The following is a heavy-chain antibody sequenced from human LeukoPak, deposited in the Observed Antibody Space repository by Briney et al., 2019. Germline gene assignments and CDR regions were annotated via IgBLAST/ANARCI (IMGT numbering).Heavy chain of an antibody. V-gene: IGHV1-46*01. J-gene: IGHJ6*03. D-gene: IGHD3-10*01. CDR2: ITPSGGST. CDR3: ARVGYGSGSHPGGYYYYYYMDV. CDR1: GYTFTNYY. Sequence: GASVKVSCKASGYTFTNYYMHWVRQAPGQGLEWLGLITPSGGSTWYAQKFQGRVTMTRDMSTSTDYMELSSLRSEDTAVYYCARVGYGSGSHPGGYYYYYYMDVWGKGTTVTVSS.